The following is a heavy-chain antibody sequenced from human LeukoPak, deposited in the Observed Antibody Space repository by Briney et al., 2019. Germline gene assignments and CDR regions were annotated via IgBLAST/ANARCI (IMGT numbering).Heavy chain of an antibody. Sequence: GRSLRLSCAASGFTFSSYAMHWVRQAPGKGLEWVAVISYDGSNKYYADSVKDRFTISRDNSKNTLYLQMNSLRAEDTAVYYCARDHHSSSWTMYYYYYGMDVWGKGTTVTASS. J-gene: IGHJ6*04. D-gene: IGHD6-13*01. CDR1: GFTFSSYA. V-gene: IGHV3-30*04. CDR3: ARDHHSSSWTMYYYYYGMDV. CDR2: ISYDGSNK.